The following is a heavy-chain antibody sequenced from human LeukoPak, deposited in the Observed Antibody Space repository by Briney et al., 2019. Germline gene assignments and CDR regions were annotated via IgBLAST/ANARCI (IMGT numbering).Heavy chain of an antibody. CDR1: GGSISGDY. CDR2: IYYSGST. V-gene: IGHV4-59*01. Sequence: PSETLSLTCSVSGGSISGDYWSWIRQPPGKGLEWIGYIYYSGSTNYNPSSKSRVTISVDTSKTQFSLKLSSVSAADTAVYYCARSSMVTIFPYYYYYYMDVWGKGTTVTVSS. D-gene: IGHD3-3*01. CDR3: ARSSMVTIFPYYYYYYMDV. J-gene: IGHJ6*03.